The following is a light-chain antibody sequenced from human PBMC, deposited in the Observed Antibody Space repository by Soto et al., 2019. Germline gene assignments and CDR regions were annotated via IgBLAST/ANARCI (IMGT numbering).Light chain of an antibody. J-gene: IGKJ4*01. Sequence: EIVMTQSPLSLPVTPGEPASISCRSSQSLLYRNGNNYLDWYLQKPGQSPQVLIYLGSNRASGVPDRFSGSGSGTDFTLKISRVEAEDVGVYYCMQALQTPLPFGGGTRLEI. CDR1: QSLLYRNGNNY. CDR3: MQALQTPLP. V-gene: IGKV2-28*01. CDR2: LGS.